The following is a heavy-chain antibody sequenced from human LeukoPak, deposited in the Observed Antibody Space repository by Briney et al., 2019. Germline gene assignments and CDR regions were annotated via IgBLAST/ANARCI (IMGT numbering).Heavy chain of an antibody. Sequence: SETLSLTCTVSGGSISSYYWSWIRQPPGKGLEWIGEIYHSGSTNYNPSLKSRVTISVDKSKNQFSLKLSSVTAADTAVYYCARSYYYGSGIRGFDPWGQGTLVTVSS. CDR3: ARSYYYGSGIRGFDP. J-gene: IGHJ5*02. CDR2: IYHSGST. CDR1: GGSISSYY. V-gene: IGHV4-59*12. D-gene: IGHD3-10*01.